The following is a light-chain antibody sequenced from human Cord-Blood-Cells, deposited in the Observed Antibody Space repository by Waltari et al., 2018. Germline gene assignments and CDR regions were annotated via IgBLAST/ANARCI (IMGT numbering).Light chain of an antibody. V-gene: IGLV2-23*01. CDR2: EGS. CDR3: CSYAGSSTLV. Sequence: QSALPQPASVPGSLGQSITISCTGTGRDVGSYNLVSWYQQPPGKAPKLMIYEGSKRPSGVSNRFSGSKSGNTASLTISGLQAEDEADYYCCSYAGSSTLVFGGGTKLTVL. CDR1: GRDVGSYNL. J-gene: IGLJ2*01.